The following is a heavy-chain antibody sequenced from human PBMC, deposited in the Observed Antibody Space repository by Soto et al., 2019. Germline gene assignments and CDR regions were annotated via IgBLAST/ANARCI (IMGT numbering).Heavy chain of an antibody. Sequence: GGSLRLSCAASGFTFINYAMSWVRQAPGKGLEWVSAISSTGGTTYYADSVKGRFTISKDNSTNTLYLQMNSLRAEDTAVYYCAKDSYNWNYYYFDYWGQGTLVTVSS. CDR1: GFTFINYA. V-gene: IGHV3-23*01. J-gene: IGHJ4*02. D-gene: IGHD1-7*01. CDR3: AKDSYNWNYYYFDY. CDR2: ISSTGGTT.